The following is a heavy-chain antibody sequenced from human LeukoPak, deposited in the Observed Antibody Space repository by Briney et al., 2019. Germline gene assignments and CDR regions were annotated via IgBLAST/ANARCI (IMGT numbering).Heavy chain of an antibody. CDR2: ISGSGGST. CDR3: AKVTSPATIVGANDY. D-gene: IGHD1-26*01. V-gene: IGHV3-23*01. CDR1: GFTFSSYA. Sequence: GGSLRLSCAASGFTFSSYAMSWVRQAPGKGLEWVSAISGSGGSTYYADSVKGRFTISRDNSKNTLYLQMNSLRAEDTAVYYCAKVTSPATIVGANDYWGQGTLVTVSS. J-gene: IGHJ4*02.